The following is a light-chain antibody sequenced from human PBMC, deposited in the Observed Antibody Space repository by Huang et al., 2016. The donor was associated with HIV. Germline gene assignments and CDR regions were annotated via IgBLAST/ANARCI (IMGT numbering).Light chain of an antibody. CDR3: QQYSTSSYT. J-gene: IGKJ2*01. Sequence: IVLTQSPATLSLSPGEGATLTCGASQSGRNNYLSLYQQKPGLAPRLLIYDAHVLATGIPDRLSGSGSGTDFTLTISRLEAEDFAMYYCQQYSTSSYTFGQGTKVDI. V-gene: IGKV3D-20*01. CDR2: DAH. CDR1: QSGRNNY.